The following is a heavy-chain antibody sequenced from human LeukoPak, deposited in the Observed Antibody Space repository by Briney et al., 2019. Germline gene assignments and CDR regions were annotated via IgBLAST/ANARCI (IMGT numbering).Heavy chain of an antibody. CDR2: IRYDGSNK. D-gene: IGHD3-22*01. Sequence: GGSLRLSCAASGFTFSSYGMHWVHQAPGKGLEWVAFIRYDGSNKYDADSVKGRFTISRDNSENTVYLQMNSLRVEDTAVYFCALGGYSPTAALGYWGQGTLVTVSS. CDR1: GFTFSSYG. J-gene: IGHJ4*02. V-gene: IGHV3-30*02. CDR3: ALGGYSPTAALGY.